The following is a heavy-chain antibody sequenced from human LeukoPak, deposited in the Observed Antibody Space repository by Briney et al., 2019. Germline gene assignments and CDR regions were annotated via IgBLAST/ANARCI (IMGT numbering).Heavy chain of an antibody. CDR2: IYHSGST. D-gene: IGHD3-3*01. CDR3: ARTYDFWSGYLPYYFDY. CDR1: GYPISSGYY. V-gene: IGHV4-38-2*01. J-gene: IGHJ4*02. Sequence: SETLSLTCAVSGYPISSGYYWGWIRQPPGKGLEWIGSIYHSGSTYYNPSLKSRVTISVDTSKNQFSLKLSSVTAADTAVYYCARTYDFWSGYLPYYFDYWGQGTLVTVSS.